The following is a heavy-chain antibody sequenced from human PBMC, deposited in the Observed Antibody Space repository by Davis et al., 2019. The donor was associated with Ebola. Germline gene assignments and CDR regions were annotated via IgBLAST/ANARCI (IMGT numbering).Heavy chain of an antibody. CDR2: IYHSGST. J-gene: IGHJ3*02. Sequence: PSETLSLTCAVSGGSISSGGYSWSWIRQPPGKGLEWIGYIYHSGSTYYNPSLKSRVTISVDRSKNQFSLKLSSVTAADTAVYYCARAFCGGDCPNAFDIWGQGTMVTVSS. V-gene: IGHV4-30-2*01. CDR1: GGSISSGGYS. CDR3: ARAFCGGDCPNAFDI. D-gene: IGHD2-21*02.